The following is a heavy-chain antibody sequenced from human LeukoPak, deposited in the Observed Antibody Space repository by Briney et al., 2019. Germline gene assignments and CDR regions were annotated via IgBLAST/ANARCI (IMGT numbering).Heavy chain of an antibody. CDR1: GFTFSGYW. D-gene: IGHD6-13*01. J-gene: IGHJ1*01. CDR2: INPYNSKK. CDR3: ARESTAGYNSSWYGFRN. Sequence: GGSLRLSCAASGFTFSGYWMSWVRQAPGQGLEWVAYINPYNSKKNYVESVKGRFTISRDKAKNSLFLQMSSLRVEDTAVYYCARESTAGYNSSWYGFRNWGQGTLVSVSS. V-gene: IGHV3-7*01.